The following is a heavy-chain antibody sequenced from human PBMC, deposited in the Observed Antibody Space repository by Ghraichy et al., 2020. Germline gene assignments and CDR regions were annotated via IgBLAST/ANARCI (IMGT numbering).Heavy chain of an antibody. CDR2: FDPEDGET. D-gene: IGHD1-26*01. J-gene: IGHJ5*02. CDR1: GYTLTELS. Sequence: ASVKVSCKVSGYTLTELSMHWVRQAPGKGLEWMGGFDPEDGETIYAQKFQGRVTMTEDTSTDTAYMELSSLRSEDTAVYYCATVFDPVGATDSWGQGTLVTVSS. V-gene: IGHV1-24*01. CDR3: ATVFDPVGATDS.